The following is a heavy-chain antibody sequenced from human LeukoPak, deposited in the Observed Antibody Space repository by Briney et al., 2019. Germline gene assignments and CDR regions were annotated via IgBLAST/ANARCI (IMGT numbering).Heavy chain of an antibody. J-gene: IGHJ4*02. D-gene: IGHD5-12*01. CDR3: AKARGHPWPPYYFDY. V-gene: IGHV3-23*01. CDR1: GFTFGTYA. CDR2: IGGSGVT. Sequence: PGGSLRLSCAASGFTFGTYAMNWVRQAPGKGLEWVSGIGGSGVTYYADSVKGRFTMSRDNSQNTLFLQMNSLRVEDTAVYYCAKARGHPWPPYYFDYWGQGTLVTVSS.